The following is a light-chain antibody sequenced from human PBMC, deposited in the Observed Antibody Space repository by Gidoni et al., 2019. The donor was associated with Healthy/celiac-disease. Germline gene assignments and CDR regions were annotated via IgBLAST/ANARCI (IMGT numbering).Light chain of an antibody. J-gene: IGKJ4*01. CDR1: QGISSY. CDR2: AAS. CDR3: QQLNSYPPIT. Sequence: DIQFTQSPSFLSASVGDRVTITCRASQGISSYLAWYQQKPGKAPKLLIYAASTLQSGVPSRFSGSGSGTEFTLTISSLQPEDFATYYGQQLNSYPPITFGGGTKVEIK. V-gene: IGKV1-9*01.